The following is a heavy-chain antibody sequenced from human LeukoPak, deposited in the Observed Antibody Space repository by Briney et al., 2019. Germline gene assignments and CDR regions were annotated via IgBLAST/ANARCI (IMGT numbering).Heavy chain of an antibody. V-gene: IGHV4-34*01. J-gene: IGHJ5*02. Sequence: SETLSLTCAVYGGSLSGYYWSWIRQPPGKGLQWIGEINHSGSTNYNPSLKSRVTISVDTSKNQFSLKLSSVTAAETAVYYCVSIIFLESFGSVCWFDPSGQGTLVTASS. CDR2: INHSGST. CDR3: VSIIFLESFGSVCWFDP. CDR1: GGSLSGYY. D-gene: IGHD3-3*01.